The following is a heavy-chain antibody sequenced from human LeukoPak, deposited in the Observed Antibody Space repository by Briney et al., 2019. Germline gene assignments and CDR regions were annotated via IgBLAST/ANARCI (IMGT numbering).Heavy chain of an antibody. J-gene: IGHJ4*02. Sequence: VKVSCKASGGTFSSYAISWVRQAPGQGLEWMGGIIPIFGTANYAQKFQGRVTMTRDTSTSTVYMELSSLRSEDTAVYYCARGTTYCSSTSCPLSYWGQGTLVTVSS. CDR1: GGTFSSYA. CDR3: ARGTTYCSSTSCPLSY. V-gene: IGHV1-69*13. CDR2: IIPIFGTA. D-gene: IGHD2-2*01.